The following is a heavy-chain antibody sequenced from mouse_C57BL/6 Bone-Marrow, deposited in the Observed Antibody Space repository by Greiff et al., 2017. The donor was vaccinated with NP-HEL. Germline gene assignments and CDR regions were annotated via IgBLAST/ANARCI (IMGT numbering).Heavy chain of an antibody. D-gene: IGHD2-5*01. CDR1: GYTFTSYW. V-gene: IGHV1-55*01. CDR2: IYPGSGST. Sequence: QVQLQQPGAELVKPGASVKMSCKASGYTFTSYWITWVKQRPGQGLEWIGDIYPGSGSTNYNEKFKSKATMTVDTSSSTAYMQRSSLTSEDSAVYYCAREGGIVTYYAMDYWGQGTSVTVSS. CDR3: AREGGIVTYYAMDY. J-gene: IGHJ4*01.